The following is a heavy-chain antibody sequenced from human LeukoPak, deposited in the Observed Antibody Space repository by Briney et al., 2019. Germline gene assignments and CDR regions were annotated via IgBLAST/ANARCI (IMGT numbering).Heavy chain of an antibody. D-gene: IGHD2-21*01. J-gene: IGHJ4*02. CDR1: GYTFTMYG. V-gene: IGHV1-18*01. CDR3: VRDATSRGGDEGYFDY. CDR2: ISGYNGDA. Sequence: ASVKVSCKASGYTFTMYGISWVRQAPGQGLEWMAWISGYNGDANHAQNLQGRVTMTKDTSSNTAYMELRSLRSDDTAVYYCVRDATSRGGDEGYFDYWGPGALVTVSS.